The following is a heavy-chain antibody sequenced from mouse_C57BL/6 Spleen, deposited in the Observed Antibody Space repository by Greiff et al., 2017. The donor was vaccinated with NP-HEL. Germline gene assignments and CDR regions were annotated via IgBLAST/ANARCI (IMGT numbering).Heavy chain of an antibody. CDR2: INPGSGGP. CDR1: GYAFTNYL. J-gene: IGHJ1*03. CDR3: ARRSNYWYFDV. Sequence: VQLQQSGAELVRPGTSVKVSCKASGYAFTNYLIEWVKQRPGQGLEWIGVINPGSGGPNYNEKFKGKATLTADKSSSTAYMQLSSLTSEDSAVYFCARRSNYWYFDVWGTGTTVTVSS. D-gene: IGHD2-5*01. V-gene: IGHV1-54*01.